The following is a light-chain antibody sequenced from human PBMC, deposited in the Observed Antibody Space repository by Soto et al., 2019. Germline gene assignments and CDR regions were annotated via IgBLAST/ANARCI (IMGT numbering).Light chain of an antibody. V-gene: IGLV1-47*01. J-gene: IGLJ3*02. CDR2: SNN. CDR1: SSNIGRDY. Sequence: QSVLTQPPSASGTPGQRVTISCAGSSSNIGRDYVYWYQQFPGTAPKLLIYSNNQRPSGVPDRFSGSKSGTSVSLAISGLRSEDEADYYCATWDDSLSAWVFGGGTQLTVL. CDR3: ATWDDSLSAWV.